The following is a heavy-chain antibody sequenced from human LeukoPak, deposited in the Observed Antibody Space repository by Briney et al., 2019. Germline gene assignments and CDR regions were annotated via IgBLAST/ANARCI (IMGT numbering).Heavy chain of an antibody. J-gene: IGHJ4*02. CDR1: GGSFSGYY. CDR3: ARGHDDFDY. CDR2: INHSGST. V-gene: IGHV4-34*01. D-gene: IGHD1-1*01. Sequence: SETLSLTCAVYGGSFSGYYWSWIRQPPGKGLEWIGEINHSGSTNYNPSLKSRVTISVDTSKNQFSLKLSSVTAADTAVYYCARGHDDFDYWGQGTLVTVSS.